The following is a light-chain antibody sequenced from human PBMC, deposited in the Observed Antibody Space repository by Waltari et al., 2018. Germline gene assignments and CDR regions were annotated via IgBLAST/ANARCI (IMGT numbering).Light chain of an antibody. Sequence: QSALTQPASVSGSPGQSITISCTGTTSDVWTYTLVSWYQQHPGKAPKLIIFEGTKRPSGVSNRFFASKSGNTASLTISGLQADDEADYHCCSYVSNTYVFGTGTKVTVL. J-gene: IGLJ1*01. CDR2: EGT. V-gene: IGLV2-23*01. CDR3: CSYVSNTYV. CDR1: TSDVWTYTL.